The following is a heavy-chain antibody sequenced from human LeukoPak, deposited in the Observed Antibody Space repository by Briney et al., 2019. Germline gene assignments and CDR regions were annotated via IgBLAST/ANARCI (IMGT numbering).Heavy chain of an antibody. CDR2: IDPKGGGT. Sequence: ASVKVSCKASGYTFIAYYMHWVRQAPGQGLEWMGWIDPKGGGTNYAQQFQGRVTMTTDTSITTAYMELRSLTYDDTAVYYCARVEWIQDSRSGSYWGQGNLVHVSS. J-gene: IGHJ4*02. CDR1: GYTFIAYY. V-gene: IGHV1-2*02. CDR3: ARVEWIQDSRSGSY. D-gene: IGHD3-3*01.